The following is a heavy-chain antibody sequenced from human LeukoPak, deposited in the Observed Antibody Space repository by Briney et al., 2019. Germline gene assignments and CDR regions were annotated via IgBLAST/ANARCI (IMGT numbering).Heavy chain of an antibody. CDR3: ARVKGTERAY. J-gene: IGHJ4*02. CDR2: ISGSSTYI. V-gene: IGHV3-21*01. CDR1: GFTFSTYS. Sequence: PGGSLRLSCAASGFTFSTYSMNWGRQAPGKGLEWVSSISGSSTYIFYADSVNGRFTISRDNAKNSLYLQMNTPRVEDTAVYYCARVKGTERAYWGQGTLVAVSS. D-gene: IGHD3/OR15-3a*01.